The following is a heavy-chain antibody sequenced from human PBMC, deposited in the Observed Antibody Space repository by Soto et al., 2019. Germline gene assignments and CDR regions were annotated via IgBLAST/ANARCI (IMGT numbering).Heavy chain of an antibody. V-gene: IGHV3-30-3*01. CDR2: ISYDGSNK. CDR1: GFTFSSYA. J-gene: IGHJ6*01. D-gene: IGHD2-15*01. CDR3: ARAGCDGGSCYTLVGLRYGMDV. Sequence: QVQLVESGGGVVQPGRSLRLSCAASGFTFSSYAMHWVRQAPGKGLEWVAVISYDGSNKYYADSVKGRFTISRDNSTNTLYLQMNSLRAEDTAVYYCARAGCDGGSCYTLVGLRYGMDVW.